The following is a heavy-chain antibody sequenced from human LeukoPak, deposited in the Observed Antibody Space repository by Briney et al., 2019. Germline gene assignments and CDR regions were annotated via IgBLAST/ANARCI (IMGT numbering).Heavy chain of an antibody. CDR1: GFTLNTFA. CDR3: AKILSAAGTEY. D-gene: IGHD6-13*01. Sequence: GGSLRLSCAASGFTLNTFAMSWVRQAPGKGLECVSIINDGGGDTYYADSVKGRFTISRDNSKNTLYLQMNSLRVEDTAMYYCAKILSAAGTEYWGQGTLVTVSS. J-gene: IGHJ4*02. V-gene: IGHV3-23*01. CDR2: INDGGGDT.